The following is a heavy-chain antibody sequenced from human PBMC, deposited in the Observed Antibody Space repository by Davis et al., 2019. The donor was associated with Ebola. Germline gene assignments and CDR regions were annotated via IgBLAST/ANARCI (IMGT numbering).Heavy chain of an antibody. J-gene: IGHJ6*02. CDR1: GYTFTSYG. Sequence: AASVKVSCKASGYTFTSYGISWVRQAPGQGLEWMGWISAYNGNTNYAQKLQGRVTITADKSTSTAYMELSSLRSEDTAVYYCARWHSSSPRAYYYYGMDVWGQGTLVTVSS. CDR2: ISAYNGNT. D-gene: IGHD6-6*01. V-gene: IGHV1-18*01. CDR3: ARWHSSSPRAYYYYGMDV.